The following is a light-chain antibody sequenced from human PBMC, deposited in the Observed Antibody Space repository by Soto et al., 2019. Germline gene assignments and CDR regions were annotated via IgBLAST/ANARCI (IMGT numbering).Light chain of an antibody. CDR3: QQLTDWPPKWT. CDR1: QSISSY. J-gene: IGKJ1*01. CDR2: DAS. Sequence: LFTHSPDTLSLPPRERPTLSSRSIQSISSYLAWYQQKPGQAPRLLIYDASSRATGIPARFSGSGSGTDFTLTISSLEPEDFAVYYCQQLTDWPPKWTFGQGTKVDIK. V-gene: IGKV3-11*01.